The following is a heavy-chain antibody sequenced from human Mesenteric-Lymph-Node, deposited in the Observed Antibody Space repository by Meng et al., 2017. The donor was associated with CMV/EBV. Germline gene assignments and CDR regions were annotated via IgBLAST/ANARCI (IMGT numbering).Heavy chain of an antibody. Sequence: GFSLSNCGVCAGCLRQPPEKALEWLALLYWYDDKRHSPPLKSSLTITKDTSKNQLVLTVTNMDPVDTATYFCAYTYYYGSGSYFFGYWGQGTLVTVSS. D-gene: IGHD3-10*01. CDR2: LYWYDDK. CDR3: AYTYYYGSGSYFFGY. V-gene: IGHV2-5*01. CDR1: GFSLSNCGVC. J-gene: IGHJ4*02.